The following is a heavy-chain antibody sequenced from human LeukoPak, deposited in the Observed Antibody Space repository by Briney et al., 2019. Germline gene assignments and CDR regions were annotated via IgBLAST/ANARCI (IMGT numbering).Heavy chain of an antibody. CDR1: GFTVSSNY. CDR3: TTSDYTTGYYDYYFDY. CDR2: IYSGGST. D-gene: IGHD3-22*01. J-gene: IGHJ4*02. Sequence: GGSLRLSCAASGFTVSSNYMSWVRQAPGKGLEWVSIIYSGGSTFYADSVKGRFTISRDNSKNTLYLQMNSLKTEDTAVYYCTTSDYTTGYYDYYFDYWGKGTLVTVSS. V-gene: IGHV3-53*01.